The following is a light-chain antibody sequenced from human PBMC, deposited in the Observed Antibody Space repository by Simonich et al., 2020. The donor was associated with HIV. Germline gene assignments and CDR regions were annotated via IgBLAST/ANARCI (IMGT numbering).Light chain of an antibody. J-gene: IGLJ2*01. CDR1: SSDVSGYNY. CDR3: SSYTSSSTLV. V-gene: IGLV2-14*03. Sequence: QSALTQPASVSGSPGQSITISCTGISSDVSGYNYVSGYQQHPGKAPKRIIYVVTNRHSGVSNRFSGSKTGNTATLTISGLQAEDEADYYCSSYTSSSTLVFGGGTKLTVL. CDR2: VVT.